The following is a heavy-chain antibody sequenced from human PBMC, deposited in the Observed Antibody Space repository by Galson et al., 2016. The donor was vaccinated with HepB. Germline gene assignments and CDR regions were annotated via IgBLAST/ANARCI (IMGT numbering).Heavy chain of an antibody. Sequence: SLRLSCAASGLIFTEYGMHWVRQAPGKGLEWLSLISYDGRNKYYADSVKGRFTISRDNSKNTLYLQMNSLRAEDTAVYCCAKITGGYTLVTQKGVFDNWGQGTLVTVSS. J-gene: IGHJ4*02. CDR1: GLIFTEYG. CDR3: AKITGGYTLVTQKGVFDN. D-gene: IGHD4-23*01. CDR2: ISYDGRNK. V-gene: IGHV3-30*18.